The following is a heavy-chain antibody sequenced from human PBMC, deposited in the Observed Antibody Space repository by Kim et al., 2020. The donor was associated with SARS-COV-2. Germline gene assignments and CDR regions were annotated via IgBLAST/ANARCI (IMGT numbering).Heavy chain of an antibody. V-gene: IGHV4-30-2*01. CDR3: ARDHYGSSSSLDY. Sequence: SQTLSLTCAVSGGSISSGGYSWSWIRQPPGKGLEWIGYIYHSGSTYYNPSLKSRVTISVDRSKNQFSLKLSSVTAADTAVYYCARDHYGSSSSLDYWGQGTLVTVSS. CDR2: IYHSGST. J-gene: IGHJ4*02. CDR1: GGSISSGGYS. D-gene: IGHD3-10*01.